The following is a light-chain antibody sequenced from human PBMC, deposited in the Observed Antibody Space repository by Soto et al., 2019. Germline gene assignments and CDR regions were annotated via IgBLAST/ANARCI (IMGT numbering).Light chain of an antibody. Sequence: QSVLTQPPSASGSPGQSVTISCTGTSSDVGAYDYVSWYQQHPGKAPKLMIYEINKRPSGVPDRFSGSKSGNTASLTVSGLQAEDEADYYCSSFAGSNNFPYVLGTGTKLTVL. V-gene: IGLV2-8*01. CDR1: SSDVGAYDY. CDR3: SSFAGSNNFPYV. J-gene: IGLJ1*01. CDR2: EIN.